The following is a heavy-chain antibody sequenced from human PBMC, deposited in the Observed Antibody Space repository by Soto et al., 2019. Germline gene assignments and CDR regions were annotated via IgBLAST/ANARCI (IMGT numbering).Heavy chain of an antibody. CDR2: IKPSGGSA. J-gene: IGHJ6*02. D-gene: IGHD4-17*01. CDR1: GYTFTSYY. CDR3: ARNVDYTYGMDV. Sequence: GASVKVSCKASGYTFTSYYMHWVRQASGQGLEWMGRIKPSGGSASYAQKFQGRVTMTRDTSTTTVYMELSRLRSEDTAVYYCARNVDYTYGMDVWGQGTTVTVSS. V-gene: IGHV1-46*01.